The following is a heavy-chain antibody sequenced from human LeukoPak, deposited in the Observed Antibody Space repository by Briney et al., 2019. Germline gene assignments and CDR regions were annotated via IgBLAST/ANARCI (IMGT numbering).Heavy chain of an antibody. CDR1: GFTFSDYF. CDR2: ISSSGGTI. CDR3: ARAAVVTSPFDY. J-gene: IGHJ4*02. Sequence: GGSLRLSCAASGFTFSDYFMSWIRQAPGKGLEWVSYISSSGGTIYFADSVKDRFTISRDNAKNSLDLQMNSLRAEDTAMYYCARAAVVTSPFDYWGQGTLVTVSS. V-gene: IGHV3-11*01. D-gene: IGHD4-23*01.